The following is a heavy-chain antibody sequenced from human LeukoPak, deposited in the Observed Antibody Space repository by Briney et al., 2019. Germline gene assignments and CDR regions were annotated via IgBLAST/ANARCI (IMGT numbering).Heavy chain of an antibody. CDR2: IRSKANSYAT. J-gene: IGHJ4*02. CDR3: AIPVYYYDSSGYYYEDYYFDY. V-gene: IGHV3-73*01. CDR1: GFTFSGSA. D-gene: IGHD3-22*01. Sequence: GGSLRLSCAASGFTFSGSAMHWVRQASGKGLEWVGRIRSKANSYATAYAASVKGRFTISRDDSKNTAYLQMNSLKTEDTAVYYGAIPVYYYDSSGYYYEDYYFDYWGQGTLVTVSS.